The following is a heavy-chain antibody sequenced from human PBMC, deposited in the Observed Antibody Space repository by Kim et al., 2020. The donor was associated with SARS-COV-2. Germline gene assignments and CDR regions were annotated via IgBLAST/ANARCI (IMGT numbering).Heavy chain of an antibody. Sequence: ASVKVSCKASGYTFTGYYMRWVRQAPGQGLEWMGWINPNSGGTNYAQKFQGRVTMTRDTSMSTAYMELSRLRSEATAVYYCARDQLVWELLSCDPLDIWGQGTMVTVSS. V-gene: IGHV1-2*02. CDR1: GYTFTGYY. D-gene: IGHD3-10*01. CDR2: INPNSGGT. CDR3: ARDQLVWELLSCDPLDI. J-gene: IGHJ3*02.